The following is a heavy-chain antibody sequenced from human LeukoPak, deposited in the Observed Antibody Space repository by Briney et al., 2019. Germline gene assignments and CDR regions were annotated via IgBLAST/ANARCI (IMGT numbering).Heavy chain of an antibody. J-gene: IGHJ1*01. D-gene: IGHD4-17*01. CDR2: IIPIFGTA. CDR3: ARDYNGLGDSATYFPH. Sequence: GASVKVSCKASGGTFSSYAISWVRQAPGQGLGWMGGIIPIFGTANYAQKFQGRVTITADKSTSTAYMELSSLRSEDTAVYYCARDYNGLGDSATYFPHWGQGTLVTVSS. CDR1: GGTFSSYA. V-gene: IGHV1-69*06.